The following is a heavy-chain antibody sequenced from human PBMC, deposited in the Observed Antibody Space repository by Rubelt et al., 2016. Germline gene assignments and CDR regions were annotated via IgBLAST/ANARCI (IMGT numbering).Heavy chain of an antibody. J-gene: IGHJ5*02. CDR3: ARVGTAMVTT. CDR2: ISAYNGNT. CDR1: GYTFTSYG. Sequence: QVQLVQSGAEVKKPGASVKVSCKASGYTFTSYGISWVRQAPGQGLEWMGWISAYNGNTNHAQKFQGRVTITADKSTSTAYRELSSLRSEDTAVYYCARVGTAMVTTWGQGTLVTVSS. V-gene: IGHV1-18*01. D-gene: IGHD5-18*01.